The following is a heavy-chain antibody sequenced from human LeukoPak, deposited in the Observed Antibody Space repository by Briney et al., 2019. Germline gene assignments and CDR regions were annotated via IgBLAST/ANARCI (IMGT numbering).Heavy chain of an antibody. CDR2: IIPIFGTA. V-gene: IGHV1-69*13. CDR1: GYTFTSYD. CDR3: ARETGNCSSTSCYDWFDP. J-gene: IGHJ5*02. Sequence: SVKVSCKASGYTFTSYDINWVRQAPGQGLEWMGGIIPIFGTANYAQKFQGRATITAAESTSTAYMELSSLRSEDTAVYYCARETGNCSSTSCYDWFDPWGQGTLVTVSS. D-gene: IGHD2-2*01.